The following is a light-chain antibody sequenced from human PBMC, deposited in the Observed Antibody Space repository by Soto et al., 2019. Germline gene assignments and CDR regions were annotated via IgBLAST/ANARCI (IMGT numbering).Light chain of an antibody. Sequence: DIQMTQSPSTLSASVGDRVTITCRASQSVSYWLAWYQQKPGKAPKLLIYDASTLESWVPSRFSGSGSGTEFTLTISSLQPDDFATYCCQQYNSYSYTFGQGTKVDIK. J-gene: IGKJ2*01. CDR2: DAS. CDR1: QSVSYW. CDR3: QQYNSYSYT. V-gene: IGKV1-5*01.